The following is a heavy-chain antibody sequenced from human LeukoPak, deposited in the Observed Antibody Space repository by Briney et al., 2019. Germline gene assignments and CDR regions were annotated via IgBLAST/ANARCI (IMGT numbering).Heavy chain of an antibody. Sequence: QTGGSLRLSCAASGFTFSSYAMSWVRQAPGEGLEWVSATSGSGGSTYYADSVKGRFTISRDNSKNTLYLQMNSLRAEDTAVYYCANLLIAAADYWGQGTLVTVSS. D-gene: IGHD6-13*01. CDR1: GFTFSSYA. CDR2: TSGSGGST. CDR3: ANLLIAAADY. J-gene: IGHJ4*02. V-gene: IGHV3-23*01.